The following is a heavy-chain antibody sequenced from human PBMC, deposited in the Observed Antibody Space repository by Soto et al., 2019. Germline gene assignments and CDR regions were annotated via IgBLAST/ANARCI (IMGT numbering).Heavy chain of an antibody. CDR1: GYTFTSSG. CDR2: ISSHTGSS. Sequence: QVQLVQSGAEVKKPGASVKVSCKASGYTFTSSGMSWVRQAPGQGLEWMGWISSHTGSSEYAQRFQGRVTMTTDRSTSTAYMDLRSLRSDDAAVYYCARASFYQGSDSRGYSFYAFAFWGPGTLVTVSS. D-gene: IGHD3-22*01. CDR3: ARASFYQGSDSRGYSFYAFAF. J-gene: IGHJ3*01. V-gene: IGHV1-18*01.